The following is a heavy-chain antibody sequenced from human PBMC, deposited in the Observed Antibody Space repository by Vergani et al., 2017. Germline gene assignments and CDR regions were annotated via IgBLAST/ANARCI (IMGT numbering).Heavy chain of an antibody. J-gene: IGHJ3*02. CDR2: IIPILGIA. CDR1: GGTFTSYT. V-gene: IGHV1-69*02. CDR3: ATTGYSSSWYDSAFDI. Sequence: QVQLVQSGAEVKKPGSSVKVSCKASGGTFTSYTISWVRQAPGQGLEWMGRIIPILGIANYAQKFQGRVTITADKSTSTAYMELSSLRSEDTAVYYCATTGYSSSWYDSAFDIWGQGTRVTVSS. D-gene: IGHD6-13*01.